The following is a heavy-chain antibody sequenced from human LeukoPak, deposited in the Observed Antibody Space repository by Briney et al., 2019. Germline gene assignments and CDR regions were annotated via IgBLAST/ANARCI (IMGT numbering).Heavy chain of an antibody. Sequence: EASVKVSCKASGYTFTGYYMHWVRQAPGQGLEWMGWINPNSGGTNYAQKFQGRVTMTRDASISTAYMELSRLRSDDTAVYYCARVQNYYDSSGDYYYFDYWGQGTLVTVSS. CDR2: INPNSGGT. J-gene: IGHJ4*02. CDR3: ARVQNYYDSSGDYYYFDY. D-gene: IGHD3-22*01. V-gene: IGHV1-2*02. CDR1: GYTFTGYY.